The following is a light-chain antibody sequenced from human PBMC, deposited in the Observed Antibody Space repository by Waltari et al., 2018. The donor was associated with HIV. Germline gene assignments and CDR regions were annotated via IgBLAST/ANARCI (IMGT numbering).Light chain of an antibody. Sequence: SYDLTQPPPVPVSPGQTARTTCPGKSLPRQDAFWYQQKPGQAPVLVIYKDSERPSGIPERFSGSSSGTTVTLTISGVQAEDEADYYCQSPDSGTYVVFGGGTKLTVL. CDR1: SLPRQD. J-gene: IGLJ2*01. CDR2: KDS. V-gene: IGLV3-25*03. CDR3: QSPDSGTYVV.